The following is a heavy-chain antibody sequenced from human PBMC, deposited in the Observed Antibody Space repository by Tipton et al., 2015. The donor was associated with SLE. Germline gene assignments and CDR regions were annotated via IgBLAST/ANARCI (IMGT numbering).Heavy chain of an antibody. CDR1: GGSISSSSYY. Sequence: TLSLTCTVSGGSISSSSYYWGWIRQPPGKGLEWIGSTYYIGSTYYNPSLKSRVTISVDTSKNQFSLKLSSVTAADTAVYYCARRGSSSWYVGAFDIWGQGTMVTVSS. V-gene: IGHV4-39*01. CDR2: TYYIGST. J-gene: IGHJ3*02. CDR3: ARRGSSSWYVGAFDI. D-gene: IGHD6-13*01.